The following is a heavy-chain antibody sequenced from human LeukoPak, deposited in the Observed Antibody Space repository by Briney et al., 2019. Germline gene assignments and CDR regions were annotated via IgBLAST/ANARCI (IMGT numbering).Heavy chain of an antibody. V-gene: IGHV4-59*01. CDR1: GGSISSYY. CDR3: ARDPGRRGSGLD. CDR2: IYYSGST. D-gene: IGHD6-25*01. Sequence: PSETLSLTCTVSGGSISSYYWSWIRQPPGKGLEWIGYIYYSGSTNYNPSLKSRVTISVDTSKNQFSLRLNSVTAADTAVYYCARDPGRRGSGLDWGQGSLVTVSS. J-gene: IGHJ4*02.